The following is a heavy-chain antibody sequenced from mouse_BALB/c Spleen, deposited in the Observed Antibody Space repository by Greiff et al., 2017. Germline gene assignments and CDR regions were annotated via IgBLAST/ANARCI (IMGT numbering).Heavy chain of an antibody. CDR3: ARSGVGRAMDY. Sequence: EVKLVESGGGLVQPGGSRKLSCAASGFTFSSFGMHWVRQAPEKGLEWVAYISSGSSTIYYADTVKGRFTISRDNPKNTLFLQMTSLRSEDTAMYYCARSGVGRAMDYWGQGTTLTVSS. V-gene: IGHV5-17*02. D-gene: IGHD3-1*01. J-gene: IGHJ2*01. CDR1: GFTFSSFG. CDR2: ISSGSSTI.